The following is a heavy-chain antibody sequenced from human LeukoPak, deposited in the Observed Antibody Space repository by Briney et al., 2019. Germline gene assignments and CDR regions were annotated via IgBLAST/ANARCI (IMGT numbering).Heavy chain of an antibody. CDR3: ARVHYGDYDY. CDR2: ISAYNGNT. Sequence: ASVKVSCKASGYTFTSYGISWVRQAPGQGLEWMGWISAYNGNTNYAQKFQGRVTMTRDTSISTAYMELSRLRSDDTAVYYCARVHYGDYDYWGQGTLVTVSS. CDR1: GYTFTSYG. V-gene: IGHV1-18*01. D-gene: IGHD4-17*01. J-gene: IGHJ4*02.